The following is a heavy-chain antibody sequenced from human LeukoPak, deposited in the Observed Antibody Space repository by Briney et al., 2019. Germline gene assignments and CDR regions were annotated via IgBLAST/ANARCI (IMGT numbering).Heavy chain of an antibody. D-gene: IGHD3-22*01. CDR3: ARALHAEGPNYYDSSGYPLKAHYFDY. CDR2: IYYSGST. J-gene: IGHJ4*02. V-gene: IGHV4-39*01. Sequence: PSETLSLTCSVSGGSISSSSYYRGWIRQPPGKGLEWIGSIYYSGSTYYNPSLKSRVTISVDTSKNQFSLKLSSVTAADTAVYYCARALHAEGPNYYDSSGYPLKAHYFDYWGQGTLVTVSS. CDR1: GGSISSSSYY.